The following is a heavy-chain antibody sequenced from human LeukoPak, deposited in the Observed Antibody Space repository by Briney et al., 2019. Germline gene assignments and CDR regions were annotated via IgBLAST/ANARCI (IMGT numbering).Heavy chain of an antibody. V-gene: IGHV4-4*08. CDR1: GGSISSYY. D-gene: IGHD3-16*02. Sequence: SETLSLTCTVSGGSISSYYWSWIRQPPGKGLEWIGYIYTSGSTSYNPSLKSRVTMSVDTSKNQFSLKLTSVTAADTAVYYCARDPPERGRLSDYWGQGTLVTVSS. CDR3: ARDPPERGRLSDY. J-gene: IGHJ4*02. CDR2: IYTSGST.